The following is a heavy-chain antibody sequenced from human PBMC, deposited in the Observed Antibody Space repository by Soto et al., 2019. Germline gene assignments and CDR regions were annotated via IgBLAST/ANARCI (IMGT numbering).Heavy chain of an antibody. CDR3: EKAVKYSRSEVGERAY. CDR2: ISGSGGST. J-gene: IGHJ4*02. CDR1: GFTFSSYA. Sequence: EVQLLESGGGLVQPGGSLRLSCAASGFTFSSYAMSWVRQAPGKGLEWVSAISGSGGSTYYADSVKGRFTISRDNAKNTLYLQMNSLRAEDTAVYYCEKAVKYSRSEVGERAYWGQGTLVTVCS. V-gene: IGHV3-23*01. D-gene: IGHD6-6*01.